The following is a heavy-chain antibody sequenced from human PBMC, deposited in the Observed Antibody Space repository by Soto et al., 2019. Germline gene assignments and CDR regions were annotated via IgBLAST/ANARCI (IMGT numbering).Heavy chain of an antibody. CDR2: ISWNSGTI. Sequence: ESGGGLVQPGRSLRLSCAASGFSLDDYAMHWVRQAPGKGLEWVSGISWNSGTIGYADSVKGRFTISRDNAKNSLYLQMNSLRAEDTALYYCAKSTGGTANGMGVWGQGTTVTVSS. J-gene: IGHJ6*02. CDR3: AKSTGGTANGMGV. D-gene: IGHD2-8*02. CDR1: GFSLDDYA. V-gene: IGHV3-9*01.